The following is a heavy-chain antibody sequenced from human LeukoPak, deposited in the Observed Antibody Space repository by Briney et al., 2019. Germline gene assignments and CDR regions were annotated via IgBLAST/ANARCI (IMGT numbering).Heavy chain of an antibody. V-gene: IGHV5-51*01. J-gene: IGHJ2*01. CDR1: GYRLTNHW. D-gene: IGHD3-22*01. CDR2: VYPGDLDT. Sequence: GESLKISCEGIGYRLTNHWIGWVRQMPGKGLEWMGIVYPGDLDTRYSPSYPGQVTVSADKSINTAYLQWSSLQASDTGIYYCARQITTTPYYWYFDVWGPGTVVTVSS. CDR3: ARQITTTPYYWYFDV.